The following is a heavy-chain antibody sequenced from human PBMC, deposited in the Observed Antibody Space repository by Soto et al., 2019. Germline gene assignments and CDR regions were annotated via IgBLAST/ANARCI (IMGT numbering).Heavy chain of an antibody. CDR3: ARGRRLCSSTSCYVGSVRYVAFDI. D-gene: IGHD2-2*01. CDR1: GGSFSGYY. Sequence: SETLSLTCAVYGGSFSGYYWSWIRQPPGKGLEWIGEINHSGSTNYNPSLKSRVTISVDTSKNQFSLKLSSVTAADTAVYYCARGRRLCSSTSCYVGSVRYVAFDIWGQGTMVTVSS. CDR2: INHSGST. J-gene: IGHJ3*02. V-gene: IGHV4-34*01.